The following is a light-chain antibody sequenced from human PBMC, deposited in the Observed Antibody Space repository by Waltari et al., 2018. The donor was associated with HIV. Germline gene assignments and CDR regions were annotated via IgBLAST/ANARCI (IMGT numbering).Light chain of an antibody. Sequence: IQVTQSPSYVSESVGGGVSISCRASQNIGRSLAWYQLKPGKAPTLLVYEASRLNVGVPARLQATRSRSNFTLHINNLQSEDFAIYVCQQATSFPHTFG. J-gene: IGKJ2*01. CDR2: EAS. CDR3: QQATSFPHT. CDR1: QNIGRS. V-gene: IGKV1-12*01.